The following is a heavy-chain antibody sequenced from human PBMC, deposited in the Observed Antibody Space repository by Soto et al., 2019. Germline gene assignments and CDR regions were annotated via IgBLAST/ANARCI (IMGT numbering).Heavy chain of an antibody. CDR1: GGTFSNYA. CDR3: AKDGGKDGYFGNWFDP. V-gene: IGHV1-69*13. D-gene: IGHD5-18*01. Sequence: SVKVSCKASGGTFSNYAITWVRQAPGQGLEWLGRIIPIFDSTNFAQKFQGRVTLTADESTTTVYMELSSLRSDDTAVYFCAKDGGKDGYFGNWFDPWGQGTLVTVSS. J-gene: IGHJ5*02. CDR2: IIPIFDST.